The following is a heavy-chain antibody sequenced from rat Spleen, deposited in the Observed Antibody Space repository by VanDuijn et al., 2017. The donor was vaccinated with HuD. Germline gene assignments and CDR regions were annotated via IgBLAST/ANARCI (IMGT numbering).Heavy chain of an antibody. J-gene: IGHJ4*01. V-gene: IGHV2-30*01. CDR3: ARDLYSSRGYVMDA. Sequence: QVQLKESGPGLVQPSQTLSLTCTVSGFSLTSYNVHWVRQPSGKGLEWMGMIWTGGSTDYNSALKSRLSISRDTSKSQVFLQMNSLQTEDTATYYCARDLYSSRGYVMDAWGQGASVTVSS. CDR2: IWTGGST. D-gene: IGHD1-2*01. CDR1: GFSLTSYN.